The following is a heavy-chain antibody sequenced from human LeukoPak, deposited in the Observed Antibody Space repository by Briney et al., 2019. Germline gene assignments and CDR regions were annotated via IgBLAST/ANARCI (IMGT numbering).Heavy chain of an antibody. CDR1: GFTFSSCS. V-gene: IGHV3-48*04. CDR2: ISSSGSTI. CDR3: AKDYGGSSPFDY. Sequence: GGSLTLFCAASGFTFSSCSMNWVRQAPGKGLEWVSYISSSGSTIYYADSVKGRFTISRDNAKNSLYLQMNSLRAEDTAVYYCAKDYGGSSPFDYWGQGTLVTVSS. D-gene: IGHD4-23*01. J-gene: IGHJ4*02.